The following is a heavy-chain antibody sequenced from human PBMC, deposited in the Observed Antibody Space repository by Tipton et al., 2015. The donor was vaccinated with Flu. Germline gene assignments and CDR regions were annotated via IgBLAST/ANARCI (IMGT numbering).Heavy chain of an antibody. V-gene: IGHV4-38-2*01. D-gene: IGHD2/OR15-2a*01. Sequence: TLSLTCAVSGYSISSGYYWAWIRQSPRKGLEWIGSFSHSGSIYYNPSLKSRVTISVDTSKNEFSLKLRSVAAADTALYYCARRACNTPIRDGPVGAFNLWGQGTMVTVSS. CDR1: GYSISSGYY. CDR3: ARRACNTPIRDGPVGAFNL. CDR2: FSHSGSI. J-gene: IGHJ3*01.